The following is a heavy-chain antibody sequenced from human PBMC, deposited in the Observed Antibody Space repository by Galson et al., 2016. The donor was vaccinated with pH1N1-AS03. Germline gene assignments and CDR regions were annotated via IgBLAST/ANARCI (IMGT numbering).Heavy chain of an antibody. Sequence: SLRLSCATSRFTFSDYGMNWVRQAPGKGLEWVAGISSDGSVKNSRDSVKGRFTISRDNSKNTLFLQMSSLRPEDTAVYYCAKVYSKYSYGLEHLDYWGQGTLVTVSS. CDR2: ISSDGSVK. V-gene: IGHV3-30*18. CDR3: AKVYSKYSYGLEHLDY. CDR1: RFTFSDYG. D-gene: IGHD3-16*01. J-gene: IGHJ4*02.